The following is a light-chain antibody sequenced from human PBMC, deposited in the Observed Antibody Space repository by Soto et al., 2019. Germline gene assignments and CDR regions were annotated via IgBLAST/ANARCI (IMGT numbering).Light chain of an antibody. Sequence: DIVLTQSPATLSLSLGERATLSCRASQSVSSYLDWYQQKPGQAPSLLIYDASNRATGIPARFSGSGSGTDFTLTISSLEPEDFAVYYCQQRSNWPWTLGQGTKVEIK. CDR3: QQRSNWPWT. J-gene: IGKJ1*01. CDR2: DAS. V-gene: IGKV3-11*01. CDR1: QSVSSY.